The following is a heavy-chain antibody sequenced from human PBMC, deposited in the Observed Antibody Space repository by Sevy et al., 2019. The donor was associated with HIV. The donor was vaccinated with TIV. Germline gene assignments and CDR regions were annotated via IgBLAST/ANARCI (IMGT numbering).Heavy chain of an antibody. CDR1: GYTFTSFT. Sequence: ASVKVSCKSSGYTFTSFTINWVRQAPGQGLEWMGRISANNGDRNFAQNLQGRVTMTTDTSTSTAYMELRSLRSADTAVYYCAGSGGLFDAGMDVWGQGTTVTVSS. J-gene: IGHJ6*02. V-gene: IGHV1-18*01. CDR2: ISANNGDR. D-gene: IGHD3-9*01. CDR3: AGSGGLFDAGMDV.